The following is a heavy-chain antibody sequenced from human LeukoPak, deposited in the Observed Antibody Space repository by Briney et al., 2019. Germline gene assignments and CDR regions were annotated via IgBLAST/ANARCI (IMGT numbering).Heavy chain of an antibody. Sequence: AGGSLRLSCAPFGFTFTSYAMSGFRKAPGKGLGWVSAISGSGGSTYYADSVKGRFTISRDNSKNTLYLQMNSLRAEDTAVYYCAKRMTTVDIDAFDIWGQGTMVTVSS. CDR1: GFTFTSYA. CDR3: AKRMTTVDIDAFDI. V-gene: IGHV3-23*01. CDR2: ISGSGGST. D-gene: IGHD4-17*01. J-gene: IGHJ3*02.